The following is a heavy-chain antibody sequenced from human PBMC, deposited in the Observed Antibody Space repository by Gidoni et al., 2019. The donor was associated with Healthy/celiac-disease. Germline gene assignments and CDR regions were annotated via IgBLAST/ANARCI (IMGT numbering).Heavy chain of an antibody. J-gene: IGHJ5*02. CDR2: ISSSSSTI. V-gene: IGHV3-48*01. Sequence: EVQLVESGGGLVQPGGSLILSCAASGFPFLRSIMNWVRQAPGKGLEWVSYISSSSSTIYYADSVKGRFTISRDNAKNSLYLQMNSLRAEDTAVYYCARDGGGDFWSQGWFDPWGQGTLVTVSS. CDR3: ARDGGGDFWSQGWFDP. CDR1: GFPFLRSI. D-gene: IGHD3-3*01.